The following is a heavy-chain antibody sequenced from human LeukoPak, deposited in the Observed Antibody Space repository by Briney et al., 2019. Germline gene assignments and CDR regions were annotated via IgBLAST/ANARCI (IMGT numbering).Heavy chain of an antibody. CDR1: GGTFSSYA. D-gene: IGHD1-26*01. J-gene: IGHJ4*02. CDR2: IIPIFGTA. Sequence: GASVTVPCTASGGTFSSYAISWVRQAPGQGLEWMGGIIPIFGTANYAQKFQGRVTMTRDTSTSTVYMELSSLRSEDTAVYYCAREYSGGGWNWGQGTLVTVSS. CDR3: AREYSGGGWN. V-gene: IGHV1-69*05.